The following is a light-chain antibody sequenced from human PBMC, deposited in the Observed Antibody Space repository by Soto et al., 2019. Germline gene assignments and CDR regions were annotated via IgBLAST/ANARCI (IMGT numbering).Light chain of an antibody. Sequence: DIQMTQSPSSLSVSVGDRVTITCRASQDIGSSLGWFQQKPGKAPKSLIYAASTLQVGVPSRFSSSGSGTDFILTISSLQPEDFPTYYCQQYNSYPRTFGQGTKVDIK. J-gene: IGKJ1*01. CDR1: QDIGSS. V-gene: IGKV1-16*01. CDR3: QQYNSYPRT. CDR2: AAS.